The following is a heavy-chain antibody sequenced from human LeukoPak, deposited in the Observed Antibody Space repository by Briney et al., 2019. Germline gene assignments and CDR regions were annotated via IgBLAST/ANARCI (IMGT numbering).Heavy chain of an antibody. J-gene: IGHJ3*02. CDR2: IYTSGGT. CDR1: GGSISSGSYY. CDR3: ARDRYYYDSSGYYLGAFDI. Sequence: SETLSLTCTVSGGSISSGSYYWSWIRQPAGKGLEWIGRIYTSGGTNYNPSLKSRVTISVDTSKNQFSLRLSSVTAADTAVYYCARDRYYYDSSGYYLGAFDIWGQGTMVTVSS. V-gene: IGHV4-61*02. D-gene: IGHD3-22*01.